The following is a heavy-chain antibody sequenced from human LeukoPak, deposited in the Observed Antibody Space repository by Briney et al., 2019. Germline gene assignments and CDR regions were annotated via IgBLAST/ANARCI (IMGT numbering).Heavy chain of an antibody. CDR2: INHSGST. CDR1: GGSFSGYY. J-gene: IGHJ3*02. Sequence: SETLSLTCAVYGGSFSGYYWSWIRQPPGKGLEWIGEINHSGSTNYNPSLKSRVTISVDTSKNQFSLKLSSVTAADTAVYYCARRFVGYDSSWGASDIWGQGTMVTVSS. D-gene: IGHD6-13*01. CDR3: ARRFVGYDSSWGASDI. V-gene: IGHV4-34*01.